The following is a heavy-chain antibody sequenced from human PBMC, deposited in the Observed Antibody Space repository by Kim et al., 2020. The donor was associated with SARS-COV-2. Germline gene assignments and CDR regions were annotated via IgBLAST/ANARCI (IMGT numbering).Heavy chain of an antibody. CDR1: GFSLSTSGVG. J-gene: IGHJ5*02. CDR2: IYWDDDK. D-gene: IGHD3-3*01. CDR3: AHIQPYDFWSGYYPGVNWFDP. Sequence: SGPTLVNPTQTLTLTCTFSGFSLSTSGVGGGWIRQPPGKALEWLALIYWDDDKRYSPSLKSRLTITKDTSKNQVVLTMTNMDPVDTATYYCAHIQPYDFWSGYYPGVNWFDPWGQGTLVTVSS. V-gene: IGHV2-5*02.